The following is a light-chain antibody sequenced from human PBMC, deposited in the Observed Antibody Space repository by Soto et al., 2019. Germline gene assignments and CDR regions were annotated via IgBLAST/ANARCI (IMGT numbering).Light chain of an antibody. CDR3: SPHNHIGTVQV. V-gene: IGLV2-14*03. CDR2: DVN. J-gene: IGLJ1*01. Sequence: QALLTEPACVSVSPGQTITICCTGTSRDFAVYNYFSWYQLHPDKAPKLSIYDVNIRASGVSNRFSGSKTGNTASLTISGLQAEDEADYYCSPHNHIGTVQVFGPGTQVTV. CDR1: SRDFAVYNY.